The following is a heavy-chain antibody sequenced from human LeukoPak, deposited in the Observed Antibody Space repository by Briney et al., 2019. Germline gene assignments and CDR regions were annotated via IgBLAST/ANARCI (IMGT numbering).Heavy chain of an antibody. CDR3: ARDYGSGSSHAFDI. J-gene: IGHJ3*02. V-gene: IGHV4-30-4*01. CDR1: GGSISSGDYY. Sequence: SETLSLTCTVSGGSISSGDYYWSWIRLPPGKGLEWIGYIYYSGSTYYNPSLKSRVTISVDTSKNQFSLKLSSVTAADTAVYYCARDYGSGSSHAFDIWGQGTMVTVSS. D-gene: IGHD3-10*01. CDR2: IYYSGST.